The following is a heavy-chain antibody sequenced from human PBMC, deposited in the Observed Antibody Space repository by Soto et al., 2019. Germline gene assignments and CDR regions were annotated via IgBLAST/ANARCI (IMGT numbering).Heavy chain of an antibody. CDR2: IKSKSEGETT. Sequence: EVQLGDSGGGLVEPGGSLRLSCVVSGLTFSNAWMSWVRQAPGKGLEWVGRIKSKSEGETTDYAAPVKGRFTISRHDSNSTLYLQMNSLKTEDTAVYYCTILVRAPAHWGQGTLVTVSS. CDR3: TILVRAPAH. CDR1: GLTFSNAW. J-gene: IGHJ4*02. V-gene: IGHV3-15*01. D-gene: IGHD1-26*01.